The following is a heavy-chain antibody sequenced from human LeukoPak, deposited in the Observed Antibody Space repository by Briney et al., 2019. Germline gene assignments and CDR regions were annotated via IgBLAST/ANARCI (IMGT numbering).Heavy chain of an antibody. CDR1: GFTFSNFW. J-gene: IGHJ4*02. D-gene: IGHD3-16*01. CDR3: GGEGGGPPIYFASFAH. V-gene: IGHV3-74*01. CDR2: IYGDGSFT. Sequence: GGSLRLSCAASGFTFSNFWMHWVRQAPGKGLVWVALIYGDGSFTRYADSVKGRFTISRDNSKNTLYLQMNSLRAEDTAVYYCGGEGGGPPIYFASFAHGGRETLAPVP.